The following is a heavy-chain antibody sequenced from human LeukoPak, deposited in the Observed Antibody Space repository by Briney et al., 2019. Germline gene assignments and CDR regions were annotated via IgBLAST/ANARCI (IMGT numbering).Heavy chain of an antibody. CDR3: AKEGIAAAGTVGY. D-gene: IGHD6-13*01. V-gene: IGHV3-30*02. CDR1: GFTFSSYG. Sequence: PGGSLRLSCAASGFTFSSYGMHWVRQAPGKGLELVAFIRYDGSNKYYADSVKGRFTISRDNSKNTLYLQMNSLRAEDTAVYYCAKEGIAAAGTVGYWGQGTLVTVSS. CDR2: IRYDGSNK. J-gene: IGHJ4*02.